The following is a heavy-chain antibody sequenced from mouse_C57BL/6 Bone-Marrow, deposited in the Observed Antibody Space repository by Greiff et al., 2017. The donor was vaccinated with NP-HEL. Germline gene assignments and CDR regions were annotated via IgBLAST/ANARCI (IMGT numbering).Heavy chain of an antibody. CDR3: ARKGAYYRGAMDY. CDR1: GGERRRGGRG. D-gene: IGHD2-14*01. J-gene: IGHJ4*01. Sequence: QVTLKVSGPGILQPAQKRSGRGEGEGGERRRGGRGGGGRRKGEGKGLEWLAHIWWDDDKYYNPALKSRLTISKDTSKNQVFLKIANVDTADTATYYCARKGAYYRGAMDYWGQGTSVTVSS. CDR2: IWWDDDK. V-gene: IGHV8-8*01.